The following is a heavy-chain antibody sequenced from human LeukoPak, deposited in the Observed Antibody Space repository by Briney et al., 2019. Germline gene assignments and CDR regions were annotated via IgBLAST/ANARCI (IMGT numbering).Heavy chain of an antibody. CDR1: GGSISSSSYY. CDR3: ARVLRFLEWSFDY. D-gene: IGHD3-3*01. J-gene: IGHJ4*02. V-gene: IGHV4-30-4*08. CDR2: IYYSGST. Sequence: PSETLSLTCTVSGGSISSSSYYWGWIRQPPGKGLEWIGYIYYSGSTYYNPSLKSRVTISVDTSKNQFSLKLSSVTAADTAVYYCARVLRFLEWSFDYWGQGTLVTVSS.